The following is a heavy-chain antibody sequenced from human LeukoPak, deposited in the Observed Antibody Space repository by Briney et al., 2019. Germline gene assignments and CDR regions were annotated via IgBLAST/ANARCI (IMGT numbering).Heavy chain of an antibody. D-gene: IGHD1-1*01. Sequence: GGSLRLSCVASGFTFDEYDMHGLRQLPGKGREGVSGISLNSETKDYADSVEGRFVISRDNAKNSLYLQMNSVRPEDTALYYCTRVDYNWDVLDSWGQGTLVIVSA. CDR2: ISLNSETK. CDR3: TRVDYNWDVLDS. J-gene: IGHJ4*02. CDR1: GFTFDEYD. V-gene: IGHV3-9*01.